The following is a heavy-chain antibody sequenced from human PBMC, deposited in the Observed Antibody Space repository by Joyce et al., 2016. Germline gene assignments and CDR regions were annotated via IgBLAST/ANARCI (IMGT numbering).Heavy chain of an antibody. J-gene: IGHJ4*02. V-gene: IGHV1-18*01. CDR3: ARQYYDYVWGSYRYLDY. CDR2: ISAYNGNT. D-gene: IGHD3-16*02. Sequence: QVQLVQSGAEVKKPGASVKVSCKASGYTFTSYGISWVRQDPGQGREWMGWISAYNGNTNYAQRLQGRITMTTDTSKSTAYMELRSLRSDDTAVYYCARQYYDYVWGSYRYLDYWGQGSLVTVSS. CDR1: GYTFTSYG.